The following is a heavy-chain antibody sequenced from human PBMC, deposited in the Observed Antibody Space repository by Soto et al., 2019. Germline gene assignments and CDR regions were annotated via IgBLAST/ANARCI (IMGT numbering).Heavy chain of an antibody. CDR2: IYYSGST. J-gene: IGHJ4*02. CDR1: GGSISSYY. CDR3: ARGRNYYGSGSNPGDY. D-gene: IGHD3-10*01. V-gene: IGHV4-59*01. Sequence: NPSETLSLTCTVSGGSISSYYWSWIRQPPGKGLEWIGYIYYSGSTNYNPSLKSRVTISVDTSKNQFSLKLSSVTAADTAVYYCARGRNYYGSGSNPGDYWGQGTLVTVSS.